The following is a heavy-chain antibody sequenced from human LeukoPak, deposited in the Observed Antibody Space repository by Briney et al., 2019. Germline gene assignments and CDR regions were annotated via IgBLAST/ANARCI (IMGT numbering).Heavy chain of an antibody. CDR3: ARASGDTAMVTSPDYFDY. D-gene: IGHD5-18*01. J-gene: IGHJ4*02. V-gene: IGHV4-59*01. CDR2: IYYSGST. CDR1: GGSISSYY. Sequence: SETLSLTCTVSGGSISSYYWSWIRQPPGKGLEWIGYIYYSGSTNYNPSLKSRVTITVDTSKNQFSLKLSSVTAADTAVYYCARASGDTAMVTSPDYFDYWGQGTLVTVSS.